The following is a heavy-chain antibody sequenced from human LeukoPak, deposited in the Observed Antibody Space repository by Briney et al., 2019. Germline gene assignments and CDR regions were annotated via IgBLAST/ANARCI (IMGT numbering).Heavy chain of an antibody. Sequence: PGGSLRLSCAASGFTFSSYGMHWVRQAPGKGLEWVANMKQDGTEKYYVDSVKGRFIISRDNAKKSLYLQMNSLRVEDTAVYYCARDAEVGTLFGVLSRYNWFDPWGQGALVTVSS. CDR3: ARDAEVGTLFGVLSRYNWFDP. CDR1: GFTFSSYG. V-gene: IGHV3-7*01. D-gene: IGHD3-3*01. CDR2: MKQDGTEK. J-gene: IGHJ5*02.